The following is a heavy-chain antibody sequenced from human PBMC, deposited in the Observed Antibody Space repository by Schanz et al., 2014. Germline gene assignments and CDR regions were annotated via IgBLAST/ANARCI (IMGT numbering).Heavy chain of an antibody. V-gene: IGHV1-3*01. D-gene: IGHD6-13*01. J-gene: IGHJ4*02. Sequence: QVQVEQSGPEVKKPGASVKVSCRASGYPFTSDDITWVRQAPGQRLEWMGWINAGTGNTEYSQKFQGRVTITRDTLASTAYMEVSSLRSEDTAVYYCARSGSSNWYFFDYWGQGTLVTVSS. CDR3: ARSGSSNWYFFDY. CDR2: INAGTGNT. CDR1: GYPFTSDD.